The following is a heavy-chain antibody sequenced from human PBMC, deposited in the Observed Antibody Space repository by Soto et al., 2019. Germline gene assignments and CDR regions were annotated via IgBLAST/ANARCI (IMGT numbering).Heavy chain of an antibody. CDR3: ARIPLERGPNYYYGMDV. Sequence: ASVKVSCKASGSTFTSYDINWVRQATGQGLEWMGWISAYNGNTNYAQKLQGRVTMTTDTSTSTAYMELKSLRSDDTAVYYCARIPLERGPNYYYGMDVWGQGTTVTVSS. J-gene: IGHJ6*02. CDR1: GSTFTSYD. CDR2: ISAYNGNT. V-gene: IGHV1-18*01. D-gene: IGHD1-1*01.